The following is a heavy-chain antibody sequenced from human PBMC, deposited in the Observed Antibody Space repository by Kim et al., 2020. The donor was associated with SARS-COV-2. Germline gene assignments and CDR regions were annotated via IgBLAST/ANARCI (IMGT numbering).Heavy chain of an antibody. J-gene: IGHJ6*02. CDR3: TRDEVSDDYGDYPGFDYYYGMDV. D-gene: IGHD4-17*01. CDR2: IRSKAYGGTT. V-gene: IGHV3-49*04. CDR1: GFTFGDYA. Sequence: GGSLRLSCTASGFTFGDYAMSWVRQAPGKGLEWVGFIRSKAYGGTTEYAASVKGRFTISRDDSKSIAYLQMNSLKTEDTAVYYCTRDEVSDDYGDYPGFDYYYGMDVWGQGTTVTVSS.